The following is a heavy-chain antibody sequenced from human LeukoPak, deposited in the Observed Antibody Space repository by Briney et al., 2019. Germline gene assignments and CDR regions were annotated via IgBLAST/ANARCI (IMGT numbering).Heavy chain of an antibody. J-gene: IGHJ4*02. CDR2: IYTSGST. V-gene: IGHV4-4*07. CDR3: ATQTGAGGAYYFDY. Sequence: PSETLSLTCTVSGGSISSYYWSWIRQPAGKGLEWIGRIYTSGSTNYNPSLKSRVTISVDTSKNQFSLKLSSVTAADTAVYYCATQTGAGGAYYFDYWGQGTLVTVSS. CDR1: GGSISSYY. D-gene: IGHD7-27*01.